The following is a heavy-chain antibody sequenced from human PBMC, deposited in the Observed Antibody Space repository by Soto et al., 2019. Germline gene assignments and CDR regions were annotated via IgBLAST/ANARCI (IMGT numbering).Heavy chain of an antibody. J-gene: IGHJ2*01. CDR2: ISADNGDT. CDR3: ARCYCSAGSCFTCWHFDL. Sequence: ASVKVSCKASGYTFTTFGMSWVRQAPGQGLERMGWISADNGDTNSAQKFQDRVTMTTDTSTNTAYMELRSLTSDDTAVYYCARCYCSAGSCFTCWHFDLWGRGTLVTVSS. D-gene: IGHD2-15*01. V-gene: IGHV1-18*01. CDR1: GYTFTTFG.